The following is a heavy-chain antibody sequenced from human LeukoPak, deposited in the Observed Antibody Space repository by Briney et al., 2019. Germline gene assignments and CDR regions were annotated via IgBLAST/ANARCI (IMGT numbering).Heavy chain of an antibody. V-gene: IGHV3-49*04. Sequence: HPGGSLRLSFTASGFTFGDYAMSWVRQAPGKGLEWVGFIRSKAYGGTTEYAASVKGRFTISRDDSKSIAYLQMNSLKTEDTAVYYCTSRHNWNDGDYYMDVWGKGTTVTVSS. D-gene: IGHD1-1*01. J-gene: IGHJ6*03. CDR2: IRSKAYGGTT. CDR3: TSRHNWNDGDYYMDV. CDR1: GFTFGDYA.